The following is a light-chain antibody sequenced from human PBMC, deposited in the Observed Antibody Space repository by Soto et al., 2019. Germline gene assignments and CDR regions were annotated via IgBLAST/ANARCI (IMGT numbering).Light chain of an antibody. CDR1: PSVLWSNNKNY. CDR2: WAS. V-gene: IGKV4-1*01. J-gene: IGKJ4*01. Sequence: VMNESPYSPAVSLGERATTNCTCCPSVLWSNNKNYLAWYQQKPGQSPKLLIYWASTRESGVPDRFSGSGSGTDFTLTISSLQAEDVAVYYCQQYYSTPLTFGGGTKVDI. CDR3: QQYYSTPLT.